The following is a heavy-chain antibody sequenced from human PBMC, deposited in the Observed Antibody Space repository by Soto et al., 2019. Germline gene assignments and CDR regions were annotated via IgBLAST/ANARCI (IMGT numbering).Heavy chain of an antibody. Sequence: EVQLVESGGGWVQPGRSLRLSCAASGFTFDDYAMHWVRQAPGKGLEWVSGISWNSGSIGYADSVKGRFTISRDNAKNSLYLQMNSLRAEDTALYYCAKLVGYSSSPYFDYWGQGTLVTVSS. V-gene: IGHV3-9*01. CDR3: AKLVGYSSSPYFDY. CDR1: GFTFDDYA. D-gene: IGHD6-6*01. J-gene: IGHJ4*02. CDR2: ISWNSGSI.